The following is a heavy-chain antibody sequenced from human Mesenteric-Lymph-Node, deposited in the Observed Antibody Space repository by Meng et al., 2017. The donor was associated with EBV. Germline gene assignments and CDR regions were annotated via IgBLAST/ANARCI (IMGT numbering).Heavy chain of an antibody. CDR2: INHSGVA. CDR1: GGSFSGYY. Sequence: QVQRQQVGAGLLKPSETLALTCGVYGGSFSGYYWSWIRQPPGKGLEWIGEINHSGVASYNPSLRSRVTISLDTSKNQFSLKLNSVTAADTAVYYCASRGDGIYSNYDWFDRWGQGTLVTVSS. CDR3: ASRGDGIYSNYDWFDR. D-gene: IGHD4-11*01. J-gene: IGHJ5*02. V-gene: IGHV4-34*01.